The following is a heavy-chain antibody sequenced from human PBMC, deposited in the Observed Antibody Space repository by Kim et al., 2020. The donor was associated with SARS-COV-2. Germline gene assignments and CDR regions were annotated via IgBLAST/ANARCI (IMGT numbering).Heavy chain of an antibody. V-gene: IGHV5-51*01. D-gene: IGHD6-19*01. CDR3: ARRLGSHRAFDI. J-gene: IGHJ3*02. Sequence: RYSPSFQGQVTISADKSISTAYLQWSSLKASDTAMYYCARRLGSHRAFDIWGQGTMVTVSS.